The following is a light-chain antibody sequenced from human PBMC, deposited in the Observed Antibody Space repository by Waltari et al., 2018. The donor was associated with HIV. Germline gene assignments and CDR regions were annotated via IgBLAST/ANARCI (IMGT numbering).Light chain of an antibody. V-gene: IGKV3-20*01. CDR3: QQYGNSPET. Sequence: EIVLTQSPGTLSLSPGERATLSCRASQIVSSAYLAWYQQKPGQAPRLLIYGASTRATCVPYRFSGSWFGTDFTLTISRLDPEDFAVYYCQQYGNSPETFGQGARVEI. CDR1: QIVSSAY. CDR2: GAS. J-gene: IGKJ1*01.